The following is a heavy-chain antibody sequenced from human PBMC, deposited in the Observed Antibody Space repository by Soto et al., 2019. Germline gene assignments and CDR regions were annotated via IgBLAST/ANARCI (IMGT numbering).Heavy chain of an antibody. CDR2: IWYDGSNK. D-gene: IGHD3-10*01. J-gene: IGHJ4*02. CDR1: GFTFSRYG. CDR3: ARASSNGGLDY. Sequence: QVQLVESGGGVVQPGRSLRLSCAASGFTFSRYGMHWVRQAPGKGLEWVAVIWYDGSNKYYADSVKGRFTISRDNSKKTRYLQMNSLRAEDTAVYYCARASSNGGLDYWGQGTLVTVSS. V-gene: IGHV3-33*01.